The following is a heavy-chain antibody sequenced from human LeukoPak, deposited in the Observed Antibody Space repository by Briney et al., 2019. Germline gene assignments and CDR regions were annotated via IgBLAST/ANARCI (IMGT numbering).Heavy chain of an antibody. V-gene: IGHV3-53*01. Sequence: GGSLRLSCAASGFTVSSNYMSWVRQAPGKGLEWVSVIYGGGTTYYADSVKGRFTISRDNSKNTLYLQMNSLRAEDTAVYYCATPLRNYYYYMDVWGKGTTVTISS. J-gene: IGHJ6*03. CDR1: GFTVSSNY. CDR3: ATPLRNYYYYMDV. CDR2: IYGGGTT.